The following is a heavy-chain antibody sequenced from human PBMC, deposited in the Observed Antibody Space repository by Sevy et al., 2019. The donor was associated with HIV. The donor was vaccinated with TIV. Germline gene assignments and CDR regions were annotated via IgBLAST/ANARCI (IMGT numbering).Heavy chain of an antibody. D-gene: IGHD2-15*01. V-gene: IGHV1-69*13. Sequence: ASVKVSCKASGGTFSSYAISWVRQAPGQGLEWMGGIIPFFGTANYAQEFQGRVTITPDEYTTTDYMELRILRSEDTDVYYCAKVVVAATPFYYYYGMDVWGQATTVTVSS. J-gene: IGHJ6*02. CDR2: IIPFFGTA. CDR1: GGTFSSYA. CDR3: AKVVVAATPFYYYYGMDV.